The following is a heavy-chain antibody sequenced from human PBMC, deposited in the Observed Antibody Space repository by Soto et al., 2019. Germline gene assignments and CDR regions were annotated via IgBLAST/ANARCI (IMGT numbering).Heavy chain of an antibody. D-gene: IGHD5-12*01. CDR1: GYTFTSFA. J-gene: IGHJ5*02. V-gene: IGHV1-3*01. CDR2: INAGNGNT. Sequence: ASVKVSCKASGYTFTSFAIHWVRQAPGQRLEWMGWINAGNGNTKYSQKFQGRVTITRDTSASTAYMELSSLRSEDTAVYYCARDALSHILATSSFNWFDPWGQGTLVTVSS. CDR3: ARDALSHILATSSFNWFDP.